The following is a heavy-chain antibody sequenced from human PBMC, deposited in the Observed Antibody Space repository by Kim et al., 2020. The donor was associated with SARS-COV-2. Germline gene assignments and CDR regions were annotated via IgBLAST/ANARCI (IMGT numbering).Heavy chain of an antibody. CDR1: GYTFTSYA. D-gene: IGHD5-18*01. V-gene: IGHV1-3*01. CDR2: INAGNGNT. Sequence: ASVKVSCKASGYTFTSYAMHWVRQAPGQRLEWMGWINAGNGNTKYSQKFQGRVTITRDTSASTAYMELSSLRSEDTAVYYCARGNRGYSYGLRTVGMDVWGQGTAVTVSS. CDR3: ARGNRGYSYGLRTVGMDV. J-gene: IGHJ6*02.